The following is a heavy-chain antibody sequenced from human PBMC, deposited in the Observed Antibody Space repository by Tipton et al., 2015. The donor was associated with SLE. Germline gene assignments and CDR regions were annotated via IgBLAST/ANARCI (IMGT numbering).Heavy chain of an antibody. CDR2: INYSGTT. CDR1: GGSISTSSYY. J-gene: IGHJ3*02. D-gene: IGHD3-10*01. V-gene: IGHV4-39*07. CDR3: ARRKRIGAAFDI. Sequence: TLSLTCTVSGGSISTSSYYWAWIRQPPGKGLECIGNINYSGTTSYNPSLRSRVTISVDTSNNQFSLKLTSVTAADTAVYYCARRKRIGAAFDIWGQGRMVTVSS.